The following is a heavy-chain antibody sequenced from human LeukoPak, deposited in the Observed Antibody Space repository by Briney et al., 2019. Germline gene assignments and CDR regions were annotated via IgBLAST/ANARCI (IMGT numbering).Heavy chain of an antibody. V-gene: IGHV1-8*01. CDR3: TRYAISGVVVLRGALGY. D-gene: IGHD3-3*01. CDR2: MDPNTGHT. Sequence: GASVKVSCKASVYTFTSYDINWVRQAPGQGLAWMGWMDPNTGHTGYAQKFQGRVTMTRNTSITTAYLQLSSLRSADTAVYFCTRYAISGVVVLRGALGYWGQGTLVTVSS. J-gene: IGHJ4*02. CDR1: VYTFTSYD.